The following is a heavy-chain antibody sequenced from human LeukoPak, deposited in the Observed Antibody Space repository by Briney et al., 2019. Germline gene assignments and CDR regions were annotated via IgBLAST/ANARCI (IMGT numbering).Heavy chain of an antibody. J-gene: IGHJ4*02. Sequence: SETLSLTCTVSGGSISSYYWSWLRQPPGKGLEWIGYIYYSGSTNYNPSLTSRVTISVDTSKNQFSLKLSSVTAADTAVYYCASSHDYDSSGYFVGYYFDYWGQGTLVTVSS. CDR3: ASSHDYDSSGYFVGYYFDY. V-gene: IGHV4-59*01. CDR1: GGSISSYY. D-gene: IGHD3-22*01. CDR2: IYYSGST.